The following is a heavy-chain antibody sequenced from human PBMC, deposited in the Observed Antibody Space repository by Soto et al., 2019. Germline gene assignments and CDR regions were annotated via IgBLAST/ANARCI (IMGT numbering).Heavy chain of an antibody. J-gene: IGHJ5*02. Sequence: QVQLVQSGAEVKKPGASVKVSCKASGYTFTTYGINWVRQAPGQGLEWMGWISAYNGNTNYAQKLQGRVTMTTDTSTSTADRELRSLRSDDTAVYYCARDRGQWLSKGEFDPWGQGTLVTVSS. D-gene: IGHD6-19*01. V-gene: IGHV1-18*01. CDR3: ARDRGQWLSKGEFDP. CDR2: ISAYNGNT. CDR1: GYTFTTYG.